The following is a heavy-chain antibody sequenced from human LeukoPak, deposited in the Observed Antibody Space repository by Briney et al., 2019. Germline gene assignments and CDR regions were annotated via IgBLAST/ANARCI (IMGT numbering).Heavy chain of an antibody. V-gene: IGHV3-7*01. CDR1: GFTFSSYW. CDR3: ARGSTTVILYYYYYGMDV. Sequence: PGGSLRLSCAASGFTFSSYWMSWVRQAPGKGLEWVANIKQDGSEKYYVDSVKGRFTISRDNAKNSLYLQMNSLRAEDTAVYYCARGSTTVILYYYYYGMDVWGQGTTVTVSS. J-gene: IGHJ6*02. CDR2: IKQDGSEK. D-gene: IGHD4-11*01.